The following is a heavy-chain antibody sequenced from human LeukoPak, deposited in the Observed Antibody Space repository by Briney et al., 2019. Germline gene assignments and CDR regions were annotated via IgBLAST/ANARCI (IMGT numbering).Heavy chain of an antibody. Sequence: GGSLRLSCAASGFTVSSNYMSWVRQGPGKGLECVSVISNDGDTYYADSVKGRFTISRDTSKNTVSLQMNSLRAEDTAVYYCAGGLGSGRSPGDYWGQGTLVTVSS. J-gene: IGHJ4*02. CDR2: ISNDGDT. CDR3: AGGLGSGRSPGDY. CDR1: GFTVSSNY. V-gene: IGHV3-53*01. D-gene: IGHD3-10*01.